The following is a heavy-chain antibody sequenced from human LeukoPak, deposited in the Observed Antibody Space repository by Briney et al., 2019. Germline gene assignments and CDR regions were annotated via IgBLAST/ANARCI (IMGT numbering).Heavy chain of an antibody. Sequence: GGSLRLSCAASGFTFSSYSMNWVRQAPGKGLEWVSSISSSSSYIYYADSVKGRFTISGDNAKNSLYLQMNSLRAEDTAVYYCARDLAGQIRFDIWGQGTMVTVSS. V-gene: IGHV3-21*01. J-gene: IGHJ3*02. CDR1: GFTFSSYS. D-gene: IGHD6-13*01. CDR2: ISSSSSYI. CDR3: ARDLAGQIRFDI.